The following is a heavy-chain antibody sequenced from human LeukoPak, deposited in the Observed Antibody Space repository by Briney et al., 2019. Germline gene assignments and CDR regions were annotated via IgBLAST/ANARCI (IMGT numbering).Heavy chain of an antibody. CDR3: ARGDTIYGMSFDI. J-gene: IGHJ3*02. CDR2: IYYSGST. Sequence: SETLSLTCTVSGGSISSYYWSWIRQPPGKGLEWIGYIYYSGSTNYNPSLKSRVTISVDTSKNQFSLKLSSVTAADTAVYYCARGDTIYGMSFDIWGQGTMVTVSS. CDR1: GGSISSYY. D-gene: IGHD3-3*01. V-gene: IGHV4-59*01.